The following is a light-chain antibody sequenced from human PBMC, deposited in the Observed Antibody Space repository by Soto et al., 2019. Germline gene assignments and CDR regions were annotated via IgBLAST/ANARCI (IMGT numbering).Light chain of an antibody. Sequence: DIVMTQSPDSLAVSLGERATINCKSSQSVLSSSNNMNYLAWYQQRPGQPPKLLIYWASTRESGVPDRFSGSGSGTDFTLTINSLQAEDVAVYYCQQYYDPPRTFGRGTKLEIK. V-gene: IGKV4-1*01. J-gene: IGKJ2*01. CDR2: WAS. CDR3: QQYYDPPRT. CDR1: QSVLSSSNNMNY.